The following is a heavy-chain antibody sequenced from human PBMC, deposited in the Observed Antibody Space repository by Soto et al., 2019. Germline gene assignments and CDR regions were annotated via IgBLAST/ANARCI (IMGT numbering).Heavy chain of an antibody. J-gene: IGHJ5*02. V-gene: IGHV4-31*03. CDR1: GGSISSGGYY. D-gene: IGHD2-15*01. CDR3: ARTYCSGGSFKDNWFDP. Sequence: SETLSLTCTVSGGSISSGGYYWSWILHHPGKGLEWIGYIYYSGSTYYNPSLKSRVTISVDTSKNQFSLKLSSVTAADTAVYYCARTYCSGGSFKDNWFDPWGQGTLVTVSS. CDR2: IYYSGST.